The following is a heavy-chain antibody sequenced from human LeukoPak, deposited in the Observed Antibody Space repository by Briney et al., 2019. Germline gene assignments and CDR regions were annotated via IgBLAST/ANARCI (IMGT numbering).Heavy chain of an antibody. Sequence: SVKVSCKASGGTISSYAISWVRQPPAQGLEWMGGIIPIFGSANYEQTFQGRVTITTDESTSTDYMELSSLRTEDTAVYYCARDTQYGWLRCRTGAFDIWGQRRMLSVCS. CDR1: GGTISSYA. CDR2: IIPIFGSA. CDR3: ARDTQYGWLRCRTGAFDI. V-gene: IGHV1-69*05. D-gene: IGHD5-24*01. J-gene: IGHJ3*02.